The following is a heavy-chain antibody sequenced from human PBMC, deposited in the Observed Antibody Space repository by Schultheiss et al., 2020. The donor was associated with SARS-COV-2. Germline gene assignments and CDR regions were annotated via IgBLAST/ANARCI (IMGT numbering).Heavy chain of an antibody. D-gene: IGHD3-16*02. Sequence: GESLKISCAASGFTFSDYYMSWIRQAPGKGLEWVSYISSSGSTIYYADSVKGRFTISRDNAKNSLYLQMNSLRAEDTAVYYCARTPGVGYDYVWGSYRSPPDYWGQGTLVTVSS. J-gene: IGHJ4*02. CDR3: ARTPGVGYDYVWGSYRSPPDY. CDR1: GFTFSDYY. CDR2: ISSSGSTI. V-gene: IGHV3-11*01.